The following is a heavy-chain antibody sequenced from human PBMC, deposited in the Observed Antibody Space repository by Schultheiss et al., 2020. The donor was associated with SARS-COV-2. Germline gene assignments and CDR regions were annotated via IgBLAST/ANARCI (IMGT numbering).Heavy chain of an antibody. CDR2: INHSGST. CDR3: ARAPGDLPTSWFDP. V-gene: IGHV4-34*01. Sequence: GSLRLSCAVYGGSFSGYYWSWIRQPPGKGLEWIGEINHSGSTNYNPSLKSRVTISVDTSKNQFSLKLSSVTAADTAVYYCARAPGDLPTSWFDPWGQGTLVTVSS. J-gene: IGHJ5*02. CDR1: GGSFSGYY.